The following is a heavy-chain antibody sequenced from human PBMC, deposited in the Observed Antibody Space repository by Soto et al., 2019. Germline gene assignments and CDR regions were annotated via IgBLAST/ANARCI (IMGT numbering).Heavy chain of an antibody. CDR2: ISSSSSTI. CDR3: ALGEEYRYYYCGMDV. Sequence: EVQLVESGGGLVQRGGSLRLSCAASGLTFSSYSMNWVRQAPGKGLEWVSYISSSSSTIYYADSVKGRFTISRDNAKNSLYLQMNSLRAEDTAVDYCALGEEYRYYYCGMDVWGQGTTVTVSS. D-gene: IGHD3-16*01. V-gene: IGHV3-48*01. CDR1: GLTFSSYS. J-gene: IGHJ6*02.